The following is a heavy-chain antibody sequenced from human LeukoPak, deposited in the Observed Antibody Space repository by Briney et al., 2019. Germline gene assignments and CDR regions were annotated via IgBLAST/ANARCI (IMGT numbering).Heavy chain of an antibody. CDR2: ISGSGGST. CDR3: AESVKVRQRSDTATYYFDY. CDR1: GFTFSSYA. D-gene: IGHD5-18*01. J-gene: IGHJ4*02. Sequence: GGSLRLSCAASGFTFSSYAMSWVRQAPGKGLEWVSAISGSGGSTYYADSVKGRFTISRDNSKNTLYLQMNSLRAEDTAVYYCAESVKVRQRSDTATYYFDYWGQGTLVTVSS. V-gene: IGHV3-23*01.